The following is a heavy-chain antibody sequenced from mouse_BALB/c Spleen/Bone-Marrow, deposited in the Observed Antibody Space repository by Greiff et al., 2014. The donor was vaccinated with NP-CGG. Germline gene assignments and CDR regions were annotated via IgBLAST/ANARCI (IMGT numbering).Heavy chain of an antibody. Sequence: EVKLMESGGGLVQPGGSLKLSCAASGFDFSRYWMCWVRQAPGRGLKWIGEINPDSSTINYTPSLKDKFIISRDNAKNALYLQMSKVRSEDTALYYCARLGYYGMMAYWGQGTSVTVSS. D-gene: IGHD1-1*01. V-gene: IGHV4-1*02. CDR3: ARLGYYGMMAY. CDR2: INPDSSTI. J-gene: IGHJ4*01. CDR1: GFDFSRYW.